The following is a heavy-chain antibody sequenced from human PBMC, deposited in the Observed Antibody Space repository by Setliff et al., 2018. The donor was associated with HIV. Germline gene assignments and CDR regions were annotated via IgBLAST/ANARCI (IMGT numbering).Heavy chain of an antibody. D-gene: IGHD4-17*01. J-gene: IGHJ4*02. Sequence: GGSLRLSCAASGFTFSSYSMNWVRQTPGKGLEWVSYISSSDTTIYYADSVKGRFTISRDNAKNSLYLQMSSLRAEDTAVYYCARMLNYGGNWGYFDYWGQGTLVTVSS. CDR1: GFTFSSYS. V-gene: IGHV3-48*01. CDR3: ARMLNYGGNWGYFDY. CDR2: ISSSDTTI.